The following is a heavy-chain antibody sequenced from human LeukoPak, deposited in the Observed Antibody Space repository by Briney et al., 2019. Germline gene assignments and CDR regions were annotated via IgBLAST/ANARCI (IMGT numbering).Heavy chain of an antibody. Sequence: ASVKVSCKASGYTFTGYYMHWVRQAPGQGLEWMGRINPNSGGTSYAQKFQGRVTMARDTSISTAYMELSRLRSDDTAVYYCARGHYYYYYMDVWGKGTTVTVSS. V-gene: IGHV1-2*06. CDR2: INPNSGGT. CDR1: GYTFTGYY. J-gene: IGHJ6*03. CDR3: ARGHYYYYYMDV.